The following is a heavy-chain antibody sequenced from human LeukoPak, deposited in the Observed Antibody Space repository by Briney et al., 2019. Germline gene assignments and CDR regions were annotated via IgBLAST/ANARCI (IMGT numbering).Heavy chain of an antibody. CDR2: INHSGST. CDR1: GGSFSGYY. CDR3: ARFFSNSFDP. J-gene: IGHJ5*02. V-gene: IGHV4-34*01. D-gene: IGHD3-3*01. Sequence: SETLSLTCAVYGGSFSGYYWSWIRQPPGKGLEWIGEINHSGSTNYNPSHKSRVTISVDTSKNQFSLKLSSVTAADTAVYYCARFFSNSFDPWGQGTLVTVSS.